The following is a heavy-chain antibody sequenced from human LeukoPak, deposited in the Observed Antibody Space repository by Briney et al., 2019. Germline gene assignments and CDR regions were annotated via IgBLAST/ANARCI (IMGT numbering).Heavy chain of an antibody. Sequence: GGSLRLSGAASGFTFSNYEMNWVRQAPGKGLEWVSWISGTGTIHYADSVRGRFTISRDNAKNSLYLQMNSLRAEDTAVYYCARRGGLDSWGQGAQVTVSP. V-gene: IGHV3-48*03. CDR3: ARRGGLDS. D-gene: IGHD5-12*01. J-gene: IGHJ4*02. CDR2: ISGTGTI. CDR1: GFTFSNYE.